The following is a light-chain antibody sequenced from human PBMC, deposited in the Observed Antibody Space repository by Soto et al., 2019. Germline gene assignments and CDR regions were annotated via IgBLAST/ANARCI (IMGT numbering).Light chain of an antibody. J-gene: IGLJ1*01. CDR1: SSDVGGYNY. Sequence: QSVLTQPASVSGSPGQPITISCTGTSSDVGGYNYVSWYQQHPGKAPKLMIYEVSNRPSGVSNRFSGSKSGNTASLTISGLQAEDEADYYCSSYTSSSPYVFGTGTKVT. CDR3: SSYTSSSPYV. V-gene: IGLV2-14*01. CDR2: EVS.